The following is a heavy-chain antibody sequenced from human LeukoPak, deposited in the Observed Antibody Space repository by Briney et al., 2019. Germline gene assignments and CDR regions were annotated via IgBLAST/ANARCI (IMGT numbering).Heavy chain of an antibody. CDR3: ARLYYYDSSGYSNDY. CDR2: IWYDGSNK. V-gene: IGHV3-33*01. Sequence: GGSLRLSCAASGFTFSSYGMHWVRKAPGKGLEWVAVIWYDGSNKYYADSVKGRFTISRDNSKNTLYLQMNSLRAEDTAVYYCARLYYYDSSGYSNDYWGQGTLVTVSS. CDR1: GFTFSSYG. D-gene: IGHD3-22*01. J-gene: IGHJ4*02.